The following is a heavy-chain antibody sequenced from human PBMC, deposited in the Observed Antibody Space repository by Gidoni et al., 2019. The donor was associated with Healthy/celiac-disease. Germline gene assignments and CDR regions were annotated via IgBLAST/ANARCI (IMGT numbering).Heavy chain of an antibody. CDR1: GFTFSSYS. Sequence: EVQLGESGGGLVEPGGSLRLTGAASGFTFSSYSMNWVRLAPGTGLEWVSSISIISIYIYYAYSLKCRFTLSRDNAKNSLYLQMNSLRAEDTAVYYCARSLFNSMLGIWGQGTMVTVSS. V-gene: IGHV3-21*01. J-gene: IGHJ3*02. D-gene: IGHD2-8*01. CDR2: ISIISIYI. CDR3: ARSLFNSMLGI.